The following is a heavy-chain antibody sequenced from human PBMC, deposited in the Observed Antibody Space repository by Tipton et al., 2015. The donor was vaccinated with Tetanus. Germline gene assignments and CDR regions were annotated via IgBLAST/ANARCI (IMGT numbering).Heavy chain of an antibody. Sequence: QVQLVQSGAEVKKPGSSVKVSCKASGGTFSSYAISWVRQAPGQGLEWMGGIIPIFGTANYAQKFQGRVTITADESTSPAYMELSSLRSEDTAVYYCARDDPRTSHVDTAMVDAFDIWGQGTMVTVSS. D-gene: IGHD5-18*01. CDR2: IIPIFGTA. V-gene: IGHV1-69*01. CDR3: ARDDPRTSHVDTAMVDAFDI. CDR1: GGTFSSYA. J-gene: IGHJ3*02.